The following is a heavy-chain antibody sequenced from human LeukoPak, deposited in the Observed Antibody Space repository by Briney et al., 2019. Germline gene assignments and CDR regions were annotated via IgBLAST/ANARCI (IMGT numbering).Heavy chain of an antibody. D-gene: IGHD3-22*01. J-gene: IGHJ5*02. Sequence: GGSLGLSCGASGFTFMDYYMSWIRQAPGKGLEGVSYISSSGSPLYYPHSLNRRFTISRHNANNSLYLQMNSLRAEDTAVYYCARGGTYYYDSSGSPKPFDPWGQGTLVTVSS. CDR2: ISSSGSPL. CDR3: ARGGTYYYDSSGSPKPFDP. CDR1: GFTFMDYY. V-gene: IGHV3-11*01.